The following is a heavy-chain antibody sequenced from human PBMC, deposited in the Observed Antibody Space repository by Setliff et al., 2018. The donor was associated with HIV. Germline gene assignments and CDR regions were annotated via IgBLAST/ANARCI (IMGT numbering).Heavy chain of an antibody. CDR3: ARQESYGNGGLYYFDY. J-gene: IGHJ4*02. Sequence: PSETLSLTCTVSGGSISSSSYYWGWIRQPPGKGLEWIGSIYYSGSTYYNPSLKSRVTLSVDTSKNQFSLKLSSVTAADTAVYYCARQESYGNGGLYYFDYWGQGTLVTVS. CDR1: GGSISSSSYY. V-gene: IGHV4-39*01. D-gene: IGHD2-8*02. CDR2: IYYSGST.